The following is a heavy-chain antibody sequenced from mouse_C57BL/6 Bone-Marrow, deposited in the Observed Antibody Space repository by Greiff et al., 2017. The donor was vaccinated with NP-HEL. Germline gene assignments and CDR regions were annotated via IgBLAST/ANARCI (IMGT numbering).Heavy chain of an antibody. CDR2: INPSNGGT. V-gene: IGHV1-53*01. D-gene: IGHD1-1*01. CDR1: GYTFTSYW. J-gene: IGHJ1*03. CDR3: ARNSDYYGTPYWYFDV. Sequence: VQLQQPGTELVKPGASVKLSCKASGYTFTSYWMHWVKQRPGQGLEWIGNINPSNGGTNYNEKFKSKATLTVDKSSSTAYMQLSSLTSEDSAVYYCARNSDYYGTPYWYFDVWGTGTTVTVSS.